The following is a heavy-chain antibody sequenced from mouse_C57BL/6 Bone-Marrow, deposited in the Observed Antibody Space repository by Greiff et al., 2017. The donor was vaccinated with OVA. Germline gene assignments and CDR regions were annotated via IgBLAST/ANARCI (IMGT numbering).Heavy chain of an antibody. J-gene: IGHJ2*01. CDR2: IYPGSGST. D-gene: IGHD1-1*01. CDR1: GYTFTSYW. Sequence: VQLQQPGAELVKPGASVKMSCKASGYTFTSYWITWVKQRPGQGLEWIGDIYPGSGSTNYNEKFKSKATLTVDTSSSTAYMQLSSLTSEDSAVYYCARGPYYGSSYVNFDYWGQGTTLTVSS. V-gene: IGHV1-55*01. CDR3: ARGPYYGSSYVNFDY.